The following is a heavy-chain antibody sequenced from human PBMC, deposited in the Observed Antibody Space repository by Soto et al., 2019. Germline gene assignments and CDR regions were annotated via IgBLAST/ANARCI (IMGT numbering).Heavy chain of an antibody. V-gene: IGHV3-23*01. CDR3: ARPDGANYNFRY. D-gene: IGHD1-1*01. CDR2: ISTTGGST. J-gene: IGHJ4*02. CDR1: GFTFNAYS. Sequence: DVQLLESGGSLVQPGGSLRLSCAASGFTFNAYSLSWVRQAPGKGLEWVSAISTTGGSTYYADSVKGRLTISRDNSQNTVYLQMNSLRAEDTAVYYCARPDGANYNFRYWGQGTLVTVSS.